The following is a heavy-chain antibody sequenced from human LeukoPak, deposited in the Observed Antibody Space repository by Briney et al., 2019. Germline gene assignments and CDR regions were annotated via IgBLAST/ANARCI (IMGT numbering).Heavy chain of an antibody. Sequence: GGSLRLSCAASGFTFSSYAMSWVRQAPGKGLEWVSAISGSGGSTCYADSVKGRFTISRDNSKNTLYLQMNSLRAEDTAVYYCAKSMVFTLPYPHFDYWGQGTLVTVSS. CDR1: GFTFSSYA. D-gene: IGHD2-21*01. J-gene: IGHJ4*02. V-gene: IGHV3-23*01. CDR3: AKSMVFTLPYPHFDY. CDR2: ISGSGGST.